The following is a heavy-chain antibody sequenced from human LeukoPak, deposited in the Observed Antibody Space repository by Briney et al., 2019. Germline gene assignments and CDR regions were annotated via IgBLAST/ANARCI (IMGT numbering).Heavy chain of an antibody. D-gene: IGHD1-26*01. CDR2: INPNSGGT. CDR1: GYTFTGYY. Sequence: ASVKVSCKASGYTFTGYYMHWVRQAPGQGLEWMGWINPNSGGTNYAQKFQGRVTMTTDTSTSTAYMELRSLRSDDTAVYYCARDPRSGSYLWGAFDIWGQGTMVTVSS. CDR3: ARDPRSGSYLWGAFDI. V-gene: IGHV1-2*02. J-gene: IGHJ3*02.